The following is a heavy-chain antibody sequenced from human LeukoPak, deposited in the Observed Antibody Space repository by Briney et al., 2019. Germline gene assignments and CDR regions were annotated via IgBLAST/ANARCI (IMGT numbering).Heavy chain of an antibody. CDR2: ISSSSSYT. Sequence: GGSLRLSCAASGFSFSSYYMSWVRQAPGKGLEWVSYISSSSSYTNYADSVKGRFTISRDNAKNSLYLQMNSLRAEDTAVYYCARWGVLELVFDYWGQGTLVTVSS. J-gene: IGHJ4*02. V-gene: IGHV3-11*06. D-gene: IGHD1-7*01. CDR3: ARWGVLELVFDY. CDR1: GFSFSSYY.